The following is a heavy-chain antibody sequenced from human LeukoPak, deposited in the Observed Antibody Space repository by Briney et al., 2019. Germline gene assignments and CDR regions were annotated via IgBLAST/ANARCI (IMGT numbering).Heavy chain of an antibody. J-gene: IGHJ3*02. CDR2: IIPILGIA. Sequence: SSVKVSCKAFGGTFSSYVISWVRQAPGQGVEWMGRIIPILGIANYAQKFQGRGTITADKSTSTAYMELSSLRSEDTAVYHCALRQRSGQLVRRPAGAFDIWGQGTMVTVSS. CDR1: GGTFSSYV. V-gene: IGHV1-69*04. CDR3: ALRQRSGQLVRRPAGAFDI. D-gene: IGHD6-6*01.